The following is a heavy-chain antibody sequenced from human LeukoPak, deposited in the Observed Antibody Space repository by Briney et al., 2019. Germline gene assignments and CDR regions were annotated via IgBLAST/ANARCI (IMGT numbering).Heavy chain of an antibody. CDR3: ARVWYSSGWYYDY. V-gene: IGHV3-21*01. CDR2: ISSSGSYI. Sequence: GGSLRLSCAASGITFSSHTMNWVRQAPGKGLEWVSSISSSGSYIYYADSVKGRFAVSRDNAKNSLYLQMNSLRAEDTAVYYCARVWYSSGWYYDYWGPGTLVTVSS. D-gene: IGHD6-19*01. CDR1: GITFSSHT. J-gene: IGHJ4*02.